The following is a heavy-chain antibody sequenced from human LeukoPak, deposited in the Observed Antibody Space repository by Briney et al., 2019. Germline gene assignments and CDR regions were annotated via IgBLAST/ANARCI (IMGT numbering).Heavy chain of an antibody. Sequence: PGGSLSLSCAASGFTFSSYWMSWVRQAPGKGLEWVANIKQDGSEKYYVDSVKGRFTISRDNAKNSLYLQMNSLRAEDTAVYYCARDLYSGYPHYFDYWGQGTLVTVSS. CDR3: ARDLYSGYPHYFDY. CDR2: IKQDGSEK. V-gene: IGHV3-7*01. D-gene: IGHD5-12*01. J-gene: IGHJ4*02. CDR1: GFTFSSYW.